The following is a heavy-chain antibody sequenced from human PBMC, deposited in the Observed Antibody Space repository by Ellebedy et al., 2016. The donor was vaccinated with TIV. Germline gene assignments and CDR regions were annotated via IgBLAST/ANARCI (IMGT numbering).Heavy chain of an antibody. Sequence: GGFLRLSXAASGFTFSSYGMPWVRQAPGKGLESLAVIWSDGSNKYYADSVKGRFTIARDNSKNTLYLQMSSLRAEDTAVYYCARDGGYSSGWYQYYYYYYYMDVWGKGTTVTVSS. CDR3: ARDGGYSSGWYQYYYYYYYMDV. V-gene: IGHV3-33*01. D-gene: IGHD6-19*01. CDR2: IWSDGSNK. CDR1: GFTFSSYG. J-gene: IGHJ6*03.